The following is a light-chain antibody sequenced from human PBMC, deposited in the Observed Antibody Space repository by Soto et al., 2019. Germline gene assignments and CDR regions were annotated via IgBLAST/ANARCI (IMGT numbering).Light chain of an antibody. CDR2: SND. CDR1: SSNIGSNT. Sequence: QSVLTQAPSASGTPGQRVTISCSGSSSNIGSNTVTWYQQVPGTAPKLLIYSNDQRPSGVPDRFSGSKSGTSASLAIAGLQSEDEADYYCAAWDGSLNGWVFGGGTKLTVL. J-gene: IGLJ3*02. V-gene: IGLV1-44*01. CDR3: AAWDGSLNGWV.